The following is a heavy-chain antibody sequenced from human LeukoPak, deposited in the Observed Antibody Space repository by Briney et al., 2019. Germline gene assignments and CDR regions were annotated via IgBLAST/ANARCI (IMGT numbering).Heavy chain of an antibody. V-gene: IGHV3-7*01. CDR3: ERDGGGFPNL. CDR1: GSTFNSFW. Sequence: SGGSLRLSCVASGSTFNSFWMIWVRQAPGKGPEWVANIKEDGSEKYYVDSVRGRFTISRDNAKNSLYLQMNRLRAEDTAVYYCERDGGGFPNLWGQGTLVTVSS. D-gene: IGHD3-16*01. J-gene: IGHJ4*02. CDR2: IKEDGSEK.